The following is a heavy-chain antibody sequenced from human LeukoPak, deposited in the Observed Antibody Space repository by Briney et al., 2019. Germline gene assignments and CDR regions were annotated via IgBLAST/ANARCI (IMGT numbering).Heavy chain of an antibody. CDR1: RFSFSSYS. CDR2: ISSSGSYI. V-gene: IGHV3-21*01. D-gene: IGHD6-6*01. CDR3: ARDGSSSSLDY. Sequence: GGSLRLSCAASRFSFSSYSMNWVRQSPGKGLEWVSSISSSGSYIYYADSVKGRFTISRDNAKNSLYLQMNSLRAEDTAVYYCARDGSSSSLDYWGQGTLVTVSS. J-gene: IGHJ4*02.